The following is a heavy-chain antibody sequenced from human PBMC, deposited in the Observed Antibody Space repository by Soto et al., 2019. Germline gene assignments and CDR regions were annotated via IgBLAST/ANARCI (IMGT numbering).Heavy chain of an antibody. V-gene: IGHV1-2*02. Sequence: ASVKVSCKASGYTFTGYYMHWVRQAPGQGLEWMGWINPNSGGTNYAQKFQGRVTMTRDTSISTAYMELSRLRSDDTAVYYCARVVGYDFWSGYRNWFDPWGHGTLVTVSS. CDR3: ARVVGYDFWSGYRNWFDP. CDR2: INPNSGGT. D-gene: IGHD3-3*01. J-gene: IGHJ5*02. CDR1: GYTFTGYY.